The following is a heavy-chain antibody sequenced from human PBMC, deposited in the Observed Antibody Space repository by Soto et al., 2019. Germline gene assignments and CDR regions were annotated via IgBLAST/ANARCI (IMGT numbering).Heavy chain of an antibody. D-gene: IGHD3-10*01. Sequence: GAAVKVSCKVSGYTLTELSIHWVRQAPGEGLEWMGGFDLENGETIYAQRFQGRVTMTEESSADTPYMELSSLRSEDTAVYYCAIEVRCINQFDHWGQGTMFPVSS. J-gene: IGHJ4*02. CDR2: FDLENGET. CDR3: AIEVRCINQFDH. V-gene: IGHV1-24*01. CDR1: GYTLTELS.